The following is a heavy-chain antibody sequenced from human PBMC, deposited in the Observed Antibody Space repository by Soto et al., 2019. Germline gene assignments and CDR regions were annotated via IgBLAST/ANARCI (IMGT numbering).Heavy chain of an antibody. J-gene: IGHJ4*02. D-gene: IGHD3-22*01. Sequence: ASVKVSCKVSGYTLTELSMHWVRQAPGKGLEWMGGFDPEDGETIYAQKFQGRVTMTEDTSTDTAYMELSSLRSEDTAVYYCATDQYYYDSSGYLYWGQGTLVTVFS. CDR2: FDPEDGET. CDR1: GYTLTELS. CDR3: ATDQYYYDSSGYLY. V-gene: IGHV1-24*01.